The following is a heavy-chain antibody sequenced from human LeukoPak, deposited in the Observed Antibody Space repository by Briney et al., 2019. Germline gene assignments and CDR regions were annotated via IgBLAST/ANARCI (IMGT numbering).Heavy chain of an antibody. CDR3: AKDPLINGYTSGWWGDYYPYMDV. Sequence: GGSLRLSCAASGFTFSSYSMNWVRQAPGKGLEWVSSISSSSNYIYYADSVKGRFTISRDNAKNSLYLQMNSLRAEDTAIYYCAKDPLINGYTSGWWGDYYPYMDVWGTGTTVTISS. D-gene: IGHD6-19*01. CDR1: GFTFSSYS. CDR2: ISSSSNYI. J-gene: IGHJ6*03. V-gene: IGHV3-21*01.